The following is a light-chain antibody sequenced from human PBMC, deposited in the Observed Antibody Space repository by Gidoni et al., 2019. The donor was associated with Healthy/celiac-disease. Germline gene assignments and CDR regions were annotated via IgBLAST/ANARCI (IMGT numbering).Light chain of an antibody. V-gene: IGLV2-14*01. Sequence: QSALTPPASVSWSPGQSITISCTGTSSDVGGYNYVSWYQQHPGKAPKLMIYEVSNRPSWVSNRFAGSKSGNTASLTISGLQAEDEADYYCSSYTSSSTVVFGGGTKLTVL. CDR3: SSYTSSSTVV. CDR2: EVS. CDR1: SSDVGGYNY. J-gene: IGLJ2*01.